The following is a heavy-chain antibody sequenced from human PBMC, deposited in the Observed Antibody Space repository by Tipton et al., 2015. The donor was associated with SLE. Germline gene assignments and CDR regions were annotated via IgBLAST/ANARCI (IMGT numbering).Heavy chain of an antibody. V-gene: IGHV4-59*01. Sequence: GLVKPSETLSLTCSVSGGSISSYFWSWIRQPPGKGLEWIGYIYDSGTTKYNPSLKGRVTISVDMSKNQFSLQLTSVTAADTAIYYCARESFTNDFYYYMDVWGKGTTVTVSS. J-gene: IGHJ6*03. CDR3: ARESFTNDFYYYMDV. D-gene: IGHD2-8*01. CDR1: GGSISSYF. CDR2: IYDSGTT.